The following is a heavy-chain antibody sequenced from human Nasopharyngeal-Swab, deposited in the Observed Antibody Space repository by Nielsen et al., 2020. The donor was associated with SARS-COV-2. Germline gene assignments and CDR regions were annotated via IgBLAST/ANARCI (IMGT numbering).Heavy chain of an antibody. CDR2: INHSGRT. V-gene: IGHV4-34*01. CDR3: ARGGGSGSYYNRRWFDP. Sequence: GSLRLSCAVYVGSFSGYYWTWIRQPPGEGLEWIGEINHSGRTNYNPSLKSRVTISVDTSKNQFSLKLSSVTAADTAVYYCARGGGSGSYYNRRWFDPWGQGTLVTVSS. D-gene: IGHD3-10*01. J-gene: IGHJ5*02. CDR1: VGSFSGYY.